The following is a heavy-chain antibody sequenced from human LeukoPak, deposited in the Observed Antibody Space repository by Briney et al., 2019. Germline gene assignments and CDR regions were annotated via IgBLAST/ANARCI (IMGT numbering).Heavy chain of an antibody. J-gene: IGHJ4*02. CDR3: ARPNFGATITVKFDY. CDR2: ISESGGST. D-gene: IGHD5-12*01. V-gene: IGHV3-23*01. Sequence: GGSLRLSCAASVFTFSCSAMSWVREPRRKGLEWVSGISESGGSTYYADSVKGRFTISRDNSKNTLYLQMNSMRAEDTAVYYCARPNFGATITVKFDYWGQGTLVTVSS. CDR1: VFTFSCSA.